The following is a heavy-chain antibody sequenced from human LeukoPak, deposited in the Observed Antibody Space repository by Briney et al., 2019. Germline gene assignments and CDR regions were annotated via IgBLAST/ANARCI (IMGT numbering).Heavy chain of an antibody. D-gene: IGHD2-2*01. CDR2: INYSGIT. CDR1: GGSVTSSSFY. Sequence: SETLSLTCTLSGGSVTSSSFYWAWIRQLPGKGLECIGTINYSGITYYNSHLKSRITISVDTSKNQFSLKLNSVTAADTAVYFCAKSGPAAGRPDAFDIWGQGTMVTVSS. CDR3: AKSGPAAGRPDAFDI. J-gene: IGHJ3*02. V-gene: IGHV4-39*07.